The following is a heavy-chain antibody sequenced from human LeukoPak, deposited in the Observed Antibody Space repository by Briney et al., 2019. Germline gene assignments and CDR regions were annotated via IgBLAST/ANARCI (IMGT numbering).Heavy chain of an antibody. CDR3: ARESWGHCSHDSCPFQR. V-gene: IGHV3-66*01. D-gene: IGHD2-15*01. CDR2: IYNDGRT. J-gene: IGHJ1*01. CDR1: GFTVSHYY. Sequence: VGSLRLSCAASGFTVSHYYASWVRQAPGKGLEWGSVIYNDGRTHYPDSVKDRFTISRDTSKNTLYIHMNSLRADDTALYYCARESWGHCSHDSCPFQRWGQGTLVTVSS.